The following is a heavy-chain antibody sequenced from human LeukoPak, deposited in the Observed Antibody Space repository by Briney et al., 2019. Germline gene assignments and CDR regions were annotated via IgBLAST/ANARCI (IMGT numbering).Heavy chain of an antibody. J-gene: IGHJ1*01. Sequence: PSETLSLTCTVSGDSITSNCWSWIRQPPGKGLEWIGYISFSGSTNYNPSLKSRVTISVDTSKNQFSLQLSSVTAADTAVYYCARVPVAGNEYFQHWGQGTLVTVSS. CDR2: ISFSGST. D-gene: IGHD6-19*01. CDR3: ARVPVAGNEYFQH. V-gene: IGHV4-59*08. CDR1: GDSITSNC.